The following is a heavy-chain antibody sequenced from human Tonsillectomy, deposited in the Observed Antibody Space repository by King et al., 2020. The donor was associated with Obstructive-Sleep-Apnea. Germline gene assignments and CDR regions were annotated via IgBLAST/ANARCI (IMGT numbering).Heavy chain of an antibody. V-gene: IGHV4-59*01. D-gene: IGHD3-22*01. Sequence: QVQLQESGPGLVKPSETLSLTCTVSGGSISSYYWSWIRQPPGKGLEWIGYIYYSGSTNSNPSLKSRVTISVDTSKNQFSLKLSSVTAADTAVYYCARVKFEDSSGYYYFDYWGQGTLVTVSS. CDR1: GGSISSYY. J-gene: IGHJ4*02. CDR3: ARVKFEDSSGYYYFDY. CDR2: IYYSGST.